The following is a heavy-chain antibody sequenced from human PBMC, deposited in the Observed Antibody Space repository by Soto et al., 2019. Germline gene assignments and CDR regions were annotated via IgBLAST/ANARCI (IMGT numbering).Heavy chain of an antibody. CDR1: GGTFSSYA. Sequence: QVHLVQSGAELKKTGSSVKVSCKASGGTFSSYAISWVRQAPGQALQWMGGIIPIFGTATYAQKFQGRVTITAEESTSTAYMELSSLISEDTAVYYCARHVPAAWYYYRMDVWGQGTTVTASS. J-gene: IGHJ6*02. CDR2: IIPIFGTA. D-gene: IGHD6-25*01. CDR3: ARHVPAAWYYYRMDV. V-gene: IGHV1-69*12.